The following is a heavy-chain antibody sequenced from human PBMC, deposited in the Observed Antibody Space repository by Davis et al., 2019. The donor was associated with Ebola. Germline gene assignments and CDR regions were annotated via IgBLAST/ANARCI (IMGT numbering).Heavy chain of an antibody. D-gene: IGHD2-8*01. CDR1: GGSFSGYY. CDR2: INHSGST. V-gene: IGHV4-34*01. CDR3: ARIRGCTNGVCGPYYYYGMDV. J-gene: IGHJ6*02. Sequence: PGGSLRLSCAVYGGSFSGYYWSWIRQPPGKGLEWIGEINHSGSTNYNPSLKSRVTISVDTSKNQFSLKLSSVTAADTAVYYCARIRGCTNGVCGPYYYYGMDVWGQGTTVTVSS.